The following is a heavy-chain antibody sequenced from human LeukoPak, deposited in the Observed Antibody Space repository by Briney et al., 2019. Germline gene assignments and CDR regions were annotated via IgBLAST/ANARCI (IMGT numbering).Heavy chain of an antibody. Sequence: GGALRLSCAASGXTFSRYGMQWGRRAPGKGGEGGSVLSYDVINKYYAASVKGRFTISRNNSKNTLYLQMNSLRAEDTAVYYCAKDGGYSYGRLDYWGQGTLVTVPS. D-gene: IGHD5-18*01. CDR2: LSYDVINK. J-gene: IGHJ4*02. CDR1: GXTFSRYG. V-gene: IGHV3-30*18. CDR3: AKDGGYSYGRLDY.